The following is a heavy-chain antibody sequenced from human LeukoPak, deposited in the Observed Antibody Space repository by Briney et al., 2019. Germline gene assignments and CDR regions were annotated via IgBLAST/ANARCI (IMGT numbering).Heavy chain of an antibody. CDR3: ASGSYSAFDI. CDR2: SYFSGTT. Sequence: SETLSRTCTVSGGSISSSSYYWGWIRQPPGKGLEWIGSSYFSGTTYYNPSIKSRVTISVATSKPPFSLTLSSVTAADTAVYYCASGSYSAFDIWGQGTMVTVSS. D-gene: IGHD1-26*01. V-gene: IGHV4-39*01. J-gene: IGHJ3*02. CDR1: GGSISSSSYY.